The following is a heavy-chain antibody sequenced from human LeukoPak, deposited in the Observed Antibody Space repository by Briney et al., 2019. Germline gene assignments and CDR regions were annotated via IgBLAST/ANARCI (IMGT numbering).Heavy chain of an antibody. CDR3: ARGGDYPFDY. J-gene: IGHJ4*02. CDR1: GFTFSSYW. D-gene: IGHD4-17*01. CDR2: SNSDGSST. V-gene: IGHV3-74*01. Sequence: PGGSLRRSCAASGFTFSSYWMHWVRQAPGKGPVWVSRSNSDGSSTNYADSVKGRFTISRDNAKNTLYLQMNSLRAEDTAVYYCARGGDYPFDYWGQGTLVTVSS.